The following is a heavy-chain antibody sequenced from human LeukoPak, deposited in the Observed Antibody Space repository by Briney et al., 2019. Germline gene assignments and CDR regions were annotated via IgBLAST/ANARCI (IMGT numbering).Heavy chain of an antibody. CDR1: GFTFSSYA. CDR2: ISYDGSNK. CDR3: ARVWSITMIVVVIPYAFDV. D-gene: IGHD3-22*01. V-gene: IGHV3-30-3*01. Sequence: GRSLRLSCAASGFTFSSYAMHWVRQAPGKGLEWVAVISYDGSNKYYADSVKGRFTISRDNSKNTLYLQMNSLRAEDTAVYYCARVWSITMIVVVIPYAFDVWGQGTMVTVSS. J-gene: IGHJ3*01.